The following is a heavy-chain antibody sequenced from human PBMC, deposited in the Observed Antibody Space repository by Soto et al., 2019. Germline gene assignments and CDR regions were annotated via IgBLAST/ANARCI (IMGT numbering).Heavy chain of an antibody. D-gene: IGHD1-1*01. J-gene: IGHJ6*04. CDR2: IYTGETT. CDR3: ARELTEGYLDV. Sequence: EVQLVESGGGLVQPGGSLRLSCVGSGLTVTGVDMTWVRLAPGKGLEPISSIYTGETTFYVDSVKGRFTISRDDSRNTLYLQMNSLRDEDTAGYYGARELTEGYLDVWGKGTTVTVSS. V-gene: IGHV3-66*01. CDR1: GLTVTGVD.